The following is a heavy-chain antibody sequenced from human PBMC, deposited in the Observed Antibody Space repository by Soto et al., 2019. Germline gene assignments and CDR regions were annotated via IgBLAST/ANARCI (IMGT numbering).Heavy chain of an antibody. Sequence: ASVKVSCKASGYTFTSYYIHWVRQAPGQGLEWVAMINPGGGRTKNAQMFQGRVTLTRDTSAGTVDMELSSLTSDDTAVYYCARGPSCGGDCYLFDYWGQGSLVTVSS. D-gene: IGHD2-21*02. CDR3: ARGPSCGGDCYLFDY. CDR1: GYTFTSYY. V-gene: IGHV1-46*01. CDR2: INPGGGRT. J-gene: IGHJ4*02.